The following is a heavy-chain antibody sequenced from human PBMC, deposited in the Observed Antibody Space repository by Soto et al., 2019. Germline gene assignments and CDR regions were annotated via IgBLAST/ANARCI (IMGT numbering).Heavy chain of an antibody. V-gene: IGHV3-30*18. J-gene: IGHJ4*02. CDR2: ISYDGSNK. CDR3: ANAKGGEPWELPFDC. Sequence: QVELVESGGGVVQPGRSLRLSCAASGFTFSSYGMHWVRQAPGKGLEWVAVISYDGSNKYYADSVKGRFTISRDNSKNTLYLQMNSLRAEDTAVYYCANAKGGEPWELPFDCWGQGTLVTVSS. CDR1: GFTFSSYG. D-gene: IGHD1-26*01.